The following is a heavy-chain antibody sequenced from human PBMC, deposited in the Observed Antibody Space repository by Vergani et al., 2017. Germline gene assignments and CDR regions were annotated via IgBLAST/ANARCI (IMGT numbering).Heavy chain of an antibody. V-gene: IGHV4-34*01. D-gene: IGHD6-13*01. CDR3: ARGKLVPYYYYYGMDV. J-gene: IGHJ6*02. CDR2: VNHSGST. Sequence: QVPLQQWGAGLLKPSETLSLTCAVYGGSFIGYFWSWLRQPPGKGLEWIGEVNHSGSTIYNQSLKSPVTISVDTSKNQFSLKLSSVTAADTAVYYCARGKLVPYYYYYGMDVWGQGTTVTVSS. CDR1: GGSFIGYF.